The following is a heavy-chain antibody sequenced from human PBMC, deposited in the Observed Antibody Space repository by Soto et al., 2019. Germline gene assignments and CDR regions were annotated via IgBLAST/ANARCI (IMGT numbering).Heavy chain of an antibody. Sequence: LRLSCAASGFTFSSYAMSWVRQAPGKGLEWVSAISGSGGSTYYADSVKGRFTISRDNSKNTLYLQMNSLRAEDTAVYYCARPRLYCGGDCLHDAFDIWGQGTMVTVS. CDR3: ARPRLYCGGDCLHDAFDI. J-gene: IGHJ3*02. CDR1: GFTFSSYA. CDR2: ISGSGGST. V-gene: IGHV3-23*01. D-gene: IGHD2-21*02.